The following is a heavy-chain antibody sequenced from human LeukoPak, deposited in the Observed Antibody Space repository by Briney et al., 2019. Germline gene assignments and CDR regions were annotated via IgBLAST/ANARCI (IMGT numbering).Heavy chain of an antibody. V-gene: IGHV3-74*01. CDR2: INPDGSTT. CDR3: ARGRYGDYH. J-gene: IGHJ4*02. CDR1: GFAFTNYW. Sequence: GGSLRLSCAASGFAFTNYWMFWVRQAPGKGLVWVSGINPDGSTTTYADSVKGGFTISRENAKSTLYLHMNILRVEDTAVYYCARGRYGDYHWGQGILVTVSS. D-gene: IGHD4-17*01.